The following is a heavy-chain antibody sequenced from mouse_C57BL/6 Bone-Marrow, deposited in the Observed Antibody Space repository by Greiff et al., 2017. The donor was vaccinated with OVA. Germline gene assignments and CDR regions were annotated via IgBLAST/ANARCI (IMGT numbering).Heavy chain of an antibody. CDR1: GYTFTNYW. J-gene: IGHJ2*01. CDR2: IYPGGGYT. CDR3: ARTDGSSYGGYYFDY. V-gene: IGHV1-63*01. D-gene: IGHD1-1*01. Sequence: QVQLQQSGAELVRPGTSVKMSCKASGYTFTNYWIGWAKQRPGHGLEWIGDIYPGGGYTNYNEKFKGKATLTADTSSSTAYMQFSSLTSADSAIYYCARTDGSSYGGYYFDYWGQGTTLTVSS.